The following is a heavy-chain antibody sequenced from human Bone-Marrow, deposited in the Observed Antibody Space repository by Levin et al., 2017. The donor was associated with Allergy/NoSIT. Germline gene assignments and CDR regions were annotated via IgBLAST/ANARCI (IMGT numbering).Heavy chain of an antibody. D-gene: IGHD2-21*02. CDR1: GFTFSSYG. CDR2: IWYDGSNK. J-gene: IGHJ4*02. Sequence: GGSLRLSCAASGFTFSSYGMHWVRQAPGKGLEWVAVIWYDGSNKYYADSVKGRFTISRDNSKNTLYLQMNSLRAEDTAVYYCARDLRATRVGDCGYWGQGTLVTVSS. V-gene: IGHV3-33*01. CDR3: ARDLRATRVGDCGY.